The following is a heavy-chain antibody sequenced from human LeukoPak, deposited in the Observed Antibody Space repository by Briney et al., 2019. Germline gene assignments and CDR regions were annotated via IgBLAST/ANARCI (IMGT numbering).Heavy chain of an antibody. J-gene: IGHJ6*02. D-gene: IGHD3-10*01. CDR3: ARQAITMVRGVIHNPHDYYYYGMDV. Sequence: GESLKISCKGSGYSFTSYWIGWMRQMPGKGLEWMGIIYPGDTDTRYSPSFQGQVTISADKSISTAYLQWSSLKASDTAMYYCARQAITMVRGVIHNPHDYYYYGMDVWGQGTTVTVSS. V-gene: IGHV5-51*01. CDR1: GYSFTSYW. CDR2: IYPGDTDT.